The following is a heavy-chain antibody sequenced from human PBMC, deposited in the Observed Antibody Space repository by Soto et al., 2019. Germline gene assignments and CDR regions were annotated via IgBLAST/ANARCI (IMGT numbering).Heavy chain of an antibody. CDR3: ATAADLRNYYFDY. CDR1: GGSISSYY. CDR2: IYYSGST. J-gene: IGHJ4*02. Sequence: SETLSLTCTVSGGSISSYYWSWIRQPPGKGLEWIGYIYYSGSTNYNPSLKSRVTISVDTSKNQFSLKLSSVTAADTAVYYCATAADLRNYYFDYWGQGTLVTVSS. D-gene: IGHD1-7*01. V-gene: IGHV4-59*01.